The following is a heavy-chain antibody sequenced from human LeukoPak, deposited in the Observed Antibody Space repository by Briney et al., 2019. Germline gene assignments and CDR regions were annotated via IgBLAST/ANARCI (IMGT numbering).Heavy chain of an antibody. D-gene: IGHD6-19*01. CDR1: GFTFSGYG. V-gene: IGHV3-33*01. CDR3: ARGPLGSSGWYPDY. Sequence: GGSLRLSCAASGFTFSGYGMHWVRQAPGKGLEWVAVIWYDGSNKYYADSVKGRFTISRDNSKNTLYLQMNSLRAEDTAVYYCARGPLGSSGWYPDYWGQGTLVTVSS. J-gene: IGHJ4*02. CDR2: IWYDGSNK.